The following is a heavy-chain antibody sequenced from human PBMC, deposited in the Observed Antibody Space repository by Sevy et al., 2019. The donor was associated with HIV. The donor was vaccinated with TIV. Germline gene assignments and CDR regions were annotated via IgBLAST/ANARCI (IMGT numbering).Heavy chain of an antibody. CDR3: ARESGGSSWYGAFDI. J-gene: IGHJ3*02. D-gene: IGHD6-13*01. CDR1: GGSMSDYY. V-gene: IGHV4-59*01. Sequence: SETLSLTCTVSGGSMSDYYWSWIRQPPGKGLEWMGYIYYRGATNYNPSLKSRVTISVDTSKNQFSLKLSSVTAADTAVYYCARESGGSSWYGAFDIWGQGTMVTVSS. CDR2: IYYRGAT.